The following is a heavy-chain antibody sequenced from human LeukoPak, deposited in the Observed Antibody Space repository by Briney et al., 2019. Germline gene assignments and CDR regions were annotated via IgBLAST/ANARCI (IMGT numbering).Heavy chain of an antibody. J-gene: IGHJ4*02. Sequence: GGSLRLSCAASGFTFSSYAMSWVRQAPGKGLEWVANIKQDGSEKYYVDSVKGRFTISRDNAKNSLYLQMNSLRAEDTAVYYCARDYTVVAATPYDYWGQGTLVTVSS. CDR1: GFTFSSYA. D-gene: IGHD2-15*01. CDR3: ARDYTVVAATPYDY. CDR2: IKQDGSEK. V-gene: IGHV3-7*01.